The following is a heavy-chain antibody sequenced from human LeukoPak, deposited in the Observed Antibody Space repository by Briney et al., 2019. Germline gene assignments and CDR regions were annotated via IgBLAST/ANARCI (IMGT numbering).Heavy chain of an antibody. J-gene: IGHJ6*02. D-gene: IGHD3-10*01. V-gene: IGHV4-59*01. CDR2: IYYSGSST. CDR1: GGSMSGFF. CDR3: ARTSRHFYGSGTNLTPWPAGMDV. Sequence: SETLSLTCTVSGGSMSGFFWTWIRQPPGRELEWIGSIYYSGSSTKYNPSLKSRVTISVDTSKSQFSLTLNSATAADTAVYYCARTSRHFYGSGTNLTPWPAGMDVWGQGTTVAVSS.